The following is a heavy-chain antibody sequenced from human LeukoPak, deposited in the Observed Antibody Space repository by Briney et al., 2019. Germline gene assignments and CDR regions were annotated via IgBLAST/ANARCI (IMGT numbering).Heavy chain of an antibody. CDR3: ARVGGYCTTTSCSYGMDV. CDR1: GYSFTDYY. J-gene: IGHJ6*02. Sequence: ASMKVSCKASGYSFTDYYLHWVRQAPGQGLEWMGWINPYSGDTNYARKFQGRVTMTRDKSISTAYMELSRLRSDDTAVFYCARVGGYCTTTSCSYGMDVWGHGTTVTVSS. V-gene: IGHV1-2*02. CDR2: INPYSGDT. D-gene: IGHD2-2*01.